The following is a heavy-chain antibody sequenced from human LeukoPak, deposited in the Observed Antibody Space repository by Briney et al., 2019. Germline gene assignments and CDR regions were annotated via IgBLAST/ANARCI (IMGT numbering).Heavy chain of an antibody. Sequence: GGSLRLSCAASGFTFSSYGMHWVRQAPGKGLEWVAFIRYDGSNKYYADSVKGRFTISRDNSKNTLYLQMNSLRAEDTAVYYCAKVGYCSSTSCFPNWFDPWGQGTLVTVSS. V-gene: IGHV3-30*02. CDR1: GFTFSSYG. J-gene: IGHJ5*02. CDR2: IRYDGSNK. D-gene: IGHD2-2*01. CDR3: AKVGYCSSTSCFPNWFDP.